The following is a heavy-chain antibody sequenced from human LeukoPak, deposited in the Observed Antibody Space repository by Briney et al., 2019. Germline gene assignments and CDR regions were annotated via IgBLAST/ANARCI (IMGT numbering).Heavy chain of an antibody. D-gene: IGHD3-10*01. J-gene: IGHJ6*02. V-gene: IGHV4-34*01. CDR3: ARGRDVLLWFGATYYYYGMDV. CDR1: GGSFSGYY. Sequence: PSETLSLTCAVYGGSFSGYYWSWIRQPPGKGLEWIGEINHSGSTYYNPSLKSRVTISVDTSKNQFSLKLSSVTAADTAVYYCARGRDVLLWFGATYYYYGMDVWGQGTTVTVSS. CDR2: INHSGST.